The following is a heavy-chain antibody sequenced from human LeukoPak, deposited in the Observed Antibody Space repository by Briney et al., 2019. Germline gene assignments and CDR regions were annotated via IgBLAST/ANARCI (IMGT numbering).Heavy chain of an antibody. V-gene: IGHV4-34*01. CDR2: IYHSGST. J-gene: IGHJ3*02. CDR3: ARDRGHYYDSSGYAFDI. CDR1: GGSFSGYY. D-gene: IGHD3-22*01. Sequence: PSETLSLTCAVYGGSFSGYYWSWIRQPPGKGLEWIGYIYHSGSTYYNPSLKSRVTISVDRSKNQFSLKLSSVTAADTAVYYCARDRGHYYDSSGYAFDIWGQGTMVTVSS.